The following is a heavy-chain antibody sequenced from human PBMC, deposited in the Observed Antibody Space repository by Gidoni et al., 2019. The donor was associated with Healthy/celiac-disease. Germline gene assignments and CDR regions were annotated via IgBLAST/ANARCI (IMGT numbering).Heavy chain of an antibody. CDR1: GRLSSSYH. D-gene: IGHD6-19*01. J-gene: IGHJ5*02. CDR3: ARVVGAVAGDNWFDP. V-gene: IGHV4-4*07. CDR2: IYTSGST. Sequence: QVQLQESGSGLAKPSETLSHTSTGPGRLSSSYHWVWIRQPAGKGLEWIGRIYTSGSTNYTPSLKSRVTMSVDTSKNRFSLKLSSVTAADTAVYYCARVVGAVAGDNWFDPWGQGTLVTVSS.